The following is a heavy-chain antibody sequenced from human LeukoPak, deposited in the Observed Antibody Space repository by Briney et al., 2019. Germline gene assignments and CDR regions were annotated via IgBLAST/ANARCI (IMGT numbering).Heavy chain of an antibody. CDR2: MNPDSGNT. J-gene: IGHJ4*02. Sequence: ASVKVSCKASGYTFTSYGISWVRQAPGQGLEWMGWMNPDSGNTGYAQKFQGRVTLTTDTSTDTAYMELRSLRSDDTAIYYCARGDWWQLYFDYWGQGTLVTVSS. V-gene: IGHV1-18*01. D-gene: IGHD4-23*01. CDR1: GYTFTSYG. CDR3: ARGDWWQLYFDY.